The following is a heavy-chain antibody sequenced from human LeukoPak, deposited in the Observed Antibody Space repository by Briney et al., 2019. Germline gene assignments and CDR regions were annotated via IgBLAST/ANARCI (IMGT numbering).Heavy chain of an antibody. CDR2: INPNSGGT. V-gene: IGHV1-2*02. J-gene: IGHJ5*02. CDR1: GYTFTGYY. Sequence: ASVKVSCKASGYTFTGYYMRWVRQAPGQGLEWMGWINPNSGGTNYAQKFQGRVTMTRDTSISTAYMELSRLRSDDTAVYYCARDDLTLYCSGGSCYSTSNWFDPWGQGTLVTVSS. CDR3: ARDDLTLYCSGGSCYSTSNWFDP. D-gene: IGHD2-15*01.